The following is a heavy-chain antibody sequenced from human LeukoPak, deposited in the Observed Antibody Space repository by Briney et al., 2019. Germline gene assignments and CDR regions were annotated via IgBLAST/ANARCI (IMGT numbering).Heavy chain of an antibody. V-gene: IGHV3-30*04. J-gene: IGHJ4*02. D-gene: IGHD3-22*01. CDR2: ISYDGSNK. CDR3: ARDLYDSSGPIAGY. CDR1: GFTFSSYA. Sequence: GGSLRLSCAASGFTFSSYAMHWVRQAPGKGLEWVAVISYDGSNKYYADSVKGRFTISRDNSKNTLYLQMNSLRTEDTAVYYCARDLYDSSGPIAGYWGQGTLVTVS.